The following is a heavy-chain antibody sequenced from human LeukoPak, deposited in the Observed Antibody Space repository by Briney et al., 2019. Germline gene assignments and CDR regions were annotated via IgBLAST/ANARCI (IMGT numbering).Heavy chain of an antibody. J-gene: IGHJ4*02. D-gene: IGHD6-13*01. CDR1: GFTFSSYA. CDR3: AKIPLPGIAAPGSSKPRPYYFHS. V-gene: IGHV3-23*01. CDR2: ISGSAGST. Sequence: GGSLRLSCAASGFTFSSYAMTWVRQAPGKGLEWVSGISGSAGSTYYADSVKGRFTISRDNSKNTLYLQMNSLRADDTAVYYCAKIPLPGIAAPGSSKPRPYYFHSWGQGTLVTVSS.